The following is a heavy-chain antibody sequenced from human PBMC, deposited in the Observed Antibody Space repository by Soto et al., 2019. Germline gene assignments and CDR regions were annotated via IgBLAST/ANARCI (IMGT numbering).Heavy chain of an antibody. Sequence: QVQLVQSGAEVKKPGASVKVSCKASGYTFTSYAMHWVRQAPGQRLEWMGWINAGNGNTNYSQKFQGRVTITRDTSASTAYMELSSLRSEDTAVYYCARVGAGIVGGMDVWGQGTTVTVSS. V-gene: IGHV1-3*01. CDR1: GYTFTSYA. CDR2: INAGNGNT. D-gene: IGHD2-15*01. J-gene: IGHJ6*02. CDR3: ARVGAGIVGGMDV.